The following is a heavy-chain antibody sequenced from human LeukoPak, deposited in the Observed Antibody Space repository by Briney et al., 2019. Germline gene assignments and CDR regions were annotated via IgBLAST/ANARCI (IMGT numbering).Heavy chain of an antibody. V-gene: IGHV4-31*03. D-gene: IGHD2-15*01. Sequence: PSETLSLTCTVSGGSISSGGYYWSWIRQHPGKGLEWIGYIYYSGSTYYNPSLKSRVSISVDTSKNQFSLKLSSVTAADTAVYFCATVVVVAATNYYYYATDVWGQGTTVTVSS. J-gene: IGHJ6*02. CDR2: IYYSGST. CDR3: ATVVVVAATNYYYYATDV. CDR1: GGSISSGGYY.